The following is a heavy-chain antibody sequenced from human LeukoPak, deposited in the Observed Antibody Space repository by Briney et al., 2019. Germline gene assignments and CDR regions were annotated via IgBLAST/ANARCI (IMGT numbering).Heavy chain of an antibody. V-gene: IGHV1-69*13. Sequence: ASVKVSCKASGGTFSSYAISWVRQAPGQGLEWMGGIIPIFGTANYAQKFQGRVTITADESTSTAYMELSSLRSEDTAVYYCARDISEQSSGWSQPNFDYWGQGTLVTVSS. CDR3: ARDISEQSSGWSQPNFDY. CDR1: GGTFSSYA. D-gene: IGHD6-19*01. J-gene: IGHJ4*02. CDR2: IIPIFGTA.